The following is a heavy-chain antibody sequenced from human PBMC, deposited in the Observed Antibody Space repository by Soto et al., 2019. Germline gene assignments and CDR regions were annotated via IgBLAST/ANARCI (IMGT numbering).Heavy chain of an antibody. Sequence: SETLSLTCSVSGDSITNGGFYWSWIRQLPGKGLDWIGRIHSSGITSYNPSLMSRLSLSIDTSENQFSLKLTSVTAADTAVFYCARLRLADTGGYGEFDPWGQGTLVTVSS. CDR3: ARLRLADTGGYGEFDP. CDR1: GDSITNGGFY. V-gene: IGHV4-31*03. D-gene: IGHD3-22*01. J-gene: IGHJ5*02. CDR2: IHSSGIT.